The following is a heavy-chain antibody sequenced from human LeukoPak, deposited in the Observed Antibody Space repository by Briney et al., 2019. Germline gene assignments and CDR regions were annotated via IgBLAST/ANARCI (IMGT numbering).Heavy chain of an antibody. CDR1: GYSISTGYY. V-gene: IGHV4-38-2*02. CDR3: ARVERGSSWYGEWFDP. J-gene: IGHJ5*02. D-gene: IGHD6-13*01. CDR2: FYHGGST. Sequence: PSETLSLTCTVSGYSISTGYYWDWIRQPPGKGLEWIGTFYHGGSTYYNPSLKSRVTISVDTSKNQFSLKLSSVTAADTAVYYCARVERGSSWYGEWFDPWGQGTLVTVSS.